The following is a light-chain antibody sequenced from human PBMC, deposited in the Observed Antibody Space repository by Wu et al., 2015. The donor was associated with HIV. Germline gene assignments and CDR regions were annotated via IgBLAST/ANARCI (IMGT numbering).Light chain of an antibody. CDR2: DAS. CDR1: QSVSTNS. V-gene: IGKV3-20*01. Sequence: EIVLTQSPGTLSLSPGERATLSCRASQSVSTNSLAWYQQKPGQAPRLLIYDASSRATGIPDRFGGSGSGTDFTLTISRLEPEDFAVYYCQQYGTSPPWTFGQGTKVEIK. CDR3: QQYGTSPPWT. J-gene: IGKJ1*01.